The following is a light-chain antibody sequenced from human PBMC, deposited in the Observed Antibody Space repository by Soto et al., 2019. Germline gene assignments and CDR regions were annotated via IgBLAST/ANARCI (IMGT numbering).Light chain of an antibody. Sequence: IQLTQSPSSLSASVGDRVTITCRASQDIDTYLAWYQQKPGRAPNLLVYSASILQTGVPSRFSASGSGTDFTLTINSLQPDDFATYYCQHIYIYPPLTFGGGTKVEIK. CDR3: QHIYIYPPLT. J-gene: IGKJ4*01. CDR2: SAS. V-gene: IGKV1-9*01. CDR1: QDIDTY.